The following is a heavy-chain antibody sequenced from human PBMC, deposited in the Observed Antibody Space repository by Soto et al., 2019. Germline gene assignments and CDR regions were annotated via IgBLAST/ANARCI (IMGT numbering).Heavy chain of an antibody. Sequence: SVKVSCKASGFTFTSSAVQWVRQARGQRLEWIGWIVVGSGNTNYAQKFQERVTITRDMSTSTAYMELSSLRSEGTAVYYCAASQLTGDHWFDPWGQGTLVTVSS. J-gene: IGHJ5*02. CDR2: IVVGSGNT. CDR1: GFTFTSSA. CDR3: AASQLTGDHWFDP. V-gene: IGHV1-58*01. D-gene: IGHD7-27*01.